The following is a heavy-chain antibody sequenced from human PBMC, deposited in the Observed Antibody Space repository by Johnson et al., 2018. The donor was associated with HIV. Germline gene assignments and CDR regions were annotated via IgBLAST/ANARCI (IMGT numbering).Heavy chain of an antibody. V-gene: IGHV3-23*04. CDR1: GFTFSSYA. CDR3: AKSSDEYSSSSDAFDI. D-gene: IGHD6-6*01. Sequence: VQLVESGGGLVQPGGSLRLSCAAYGFTFSSYAMSWVRQAPGKGLEWVSAISGSGGSTYYADSVKGRFTISRDNSKNTLYLQMNSLRAEDTAVYYCAKSSDEYSSSSDAFDIWGQGTMVTVSS. J-gene: IGHJ3*02. CDR2: ISGSGGST.